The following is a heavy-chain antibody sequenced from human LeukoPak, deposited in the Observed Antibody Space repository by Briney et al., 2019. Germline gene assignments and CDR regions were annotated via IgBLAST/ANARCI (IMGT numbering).Heavy chain of an antibody. J-gene: IGHJ5*02. V-gene: IGHV3-30*18. D-gene: IGHD5-12*01. CDR1: GFTFSSYG. CDR3: AKDPSDYEAGWFDP. Sequence: GRSLRLSCAASGFTFSSYGMHWVRQAPGKGLEWVAVISYDGSNKYYADSVKGRFTISRDNSKNTLYLQMNSLRAEDTAVYYCAKDPSDYEAGWFDPWGQGTLVTVSS. CDR2: ISYDGSNK.